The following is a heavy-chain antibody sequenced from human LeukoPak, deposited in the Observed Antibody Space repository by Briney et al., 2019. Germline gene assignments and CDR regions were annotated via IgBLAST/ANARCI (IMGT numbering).Heavy chain of an antibody. CDR2: IYYSGST. CDR1: GGSIGSYY. Sequence: SETLSLNCTVSGGSIGSYYWSWIRQPPGKGLEWIGYIYYSGSTNYNPSLKSRVTISVDTSKSQFSLKLSSVTAADTAVYYCARERSGAAYFDYWGQGTLVTVSS. V-gene: IGHV4-59*01. D-gene: IGHD1-26*01. CDR3: ARERSGAAYFDY. J-gene: IGHJ4*02.